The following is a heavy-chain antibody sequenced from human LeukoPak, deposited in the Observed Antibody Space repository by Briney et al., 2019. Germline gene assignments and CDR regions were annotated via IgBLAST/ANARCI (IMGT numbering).Heavy chain of an antibody. CDR3: AKRDSSGSYPYYFDY. D-gene: IGHD3-22*01. J-gene: IGHJ4*02. CDR2: IGGIDGTT. CDR1: GFTFSSYA. Sequence: GGSLRLSCAASGFTFSSYAMSWVRLAPGKGLEWVSAIGGIDGTTYYADSVKGRFTISRDNSKDTLYLQMNSLRAEDTAVYYCAKRDSSGSYPYYFDYWGQGTLVTVSS. V-gene: IGHV3-23*01.